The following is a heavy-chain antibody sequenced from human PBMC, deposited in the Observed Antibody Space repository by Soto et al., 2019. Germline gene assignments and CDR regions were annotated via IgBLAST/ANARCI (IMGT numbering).Heavy chain of an antibody. CDR3: ARVWFRELLFRFAP. CDR2: IYYSGST. D-gene: IGHD3-10*01. V-gene: IGHV4-59*01. J-gene: IGHJ5*02. CDR1: GGSISSYY. Sequence: SETLSLTCTVSGGSISSYYWSWIRQPPGKGLEWIGYIYYSGSTNYNPSLKSRVTISVDTSKNQFSLKLSSVTAADTAVYYCARVWFRELLFRFAPWGQGTLVTVSS.